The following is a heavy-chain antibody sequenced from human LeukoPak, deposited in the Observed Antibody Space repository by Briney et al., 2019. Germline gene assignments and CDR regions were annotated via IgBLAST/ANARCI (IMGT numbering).Heavy chain of an antibody. V-gene: IGHV3-7*01. J-gene: IGHJ4*02. CDR2: INLDGSEK. Sequence: PGWSLRLSCAASGFTFSSHWMSWVRQAPGKGLEWVANINLDGSEKYYVDSVKGRFTISRDNAKNSLYLKMNSLRAEDTAVYFCAREGVVVGMEGFDYWGQGTLVTVSS. CDR1: GFTFSSHW. CDR3: AREGVVVGMEGFDY. D-gene: IGHD3-22*01.